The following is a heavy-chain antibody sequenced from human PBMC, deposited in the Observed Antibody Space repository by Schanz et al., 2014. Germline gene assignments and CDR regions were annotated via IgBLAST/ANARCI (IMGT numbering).Heavy chain of an antibody. Sequence: QVQLVESGGGVVQPGRSLRLSCAASGFAFSVYGMHWVRQAPGKGLEWVSSISHSGGSKYYADSVKGRFTISRDNAKNSLFLQMNSLRVEDTAVYYCARLPVGYGSGIWDVWGQGTSVTVSS. CDR1: GFAFSVYG. J-gene: IGHJ6*02. CDR3: ARLPVGYGSGIWDV. V-gene: IGHV3-NL1*01. CDR2: ISHSGGSK. D-gene: IGHD3-10*01.